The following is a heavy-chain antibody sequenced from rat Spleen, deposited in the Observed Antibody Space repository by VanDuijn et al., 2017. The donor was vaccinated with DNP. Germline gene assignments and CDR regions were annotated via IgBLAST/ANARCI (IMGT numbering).Heavy chain of an antibody. Sequence: EVKLVESGGGLVQPGRSLKLSCAASGFDFIDYWMGWVRQAPGKGLEWIGEINKDSSTIKYIPYLRDKITISRDNAQNTLYLQMSKVGSEDTAIYYCVRERFGVDYWGQGVMVTVSS. D-gene: IGHD4-3*01. CDR3: VRERFGVDY. V-gene: IGHV4-2*01. CDR1: GFDFIDYW. CDR2: INKDSSTI. J-gene: IGHJ2*01.